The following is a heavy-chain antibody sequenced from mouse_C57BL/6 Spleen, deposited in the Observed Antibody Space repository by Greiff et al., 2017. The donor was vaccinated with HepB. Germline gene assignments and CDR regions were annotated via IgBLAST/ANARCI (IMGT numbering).Heavy chain of an antibody. D-gene: IGHD3-2*02. Sequence: QVQLQQPGAELVMPGASVKLSCKASGYTFTSYWMHWVKQRPGQGLEWIGEIDPSDSYTNYNQKFKGKSTLTVDKSSSTAYMQLSSLTSEDSAVYYCARKSGAAQAPYAMDYWGQGTSVTVSS. V-gene: IGHV1-69*01. J-gene: IGHJ4*01. CDR1: GYTFTSYW. CDR3: ARKSGAAQAPYAMDY. CDR2: IDPSDSYT.